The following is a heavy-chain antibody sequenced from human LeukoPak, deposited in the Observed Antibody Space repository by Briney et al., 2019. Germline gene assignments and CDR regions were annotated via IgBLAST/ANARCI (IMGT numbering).Heavy chain of an antibody. CDR3: AREVYCSSTSCEDNDAFDI. CDR2: IYYSGST. V-gene: IGHV4-59*12. Sequence: SETLSLTCTVSGGSISSYYWSWIRQPPGKGLEWIGYIYYSGSTNYNPSLKSRVTISVDTSKNQFSLKLSSVTAADTAVYYCAREVYCSSTSCEDNDAFDIWGQGTMVTVSS. CDR1: GGSISSYY. D-gene: IGHD2-2*01. J-gene: IGHJ3*02.